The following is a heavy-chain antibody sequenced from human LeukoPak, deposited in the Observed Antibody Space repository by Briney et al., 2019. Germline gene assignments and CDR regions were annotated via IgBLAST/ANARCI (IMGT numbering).Heavy chain of an antibody. CDR2: ISNNGDTI. J-gene: IGHJ4*02. V-gene: IGHV3-11*04. CDR3: ARSRGDF. Sequence: GGSLRLSCAASGFTFRDYYMHWVRQAPGKGLEWISYISNNGDTISYADSVKGRFTISRDNAKNSLFLQMNSLRADDTALYYCARSRGDFWGQGTLVTVSS. CDR1: GFTFRDYY.